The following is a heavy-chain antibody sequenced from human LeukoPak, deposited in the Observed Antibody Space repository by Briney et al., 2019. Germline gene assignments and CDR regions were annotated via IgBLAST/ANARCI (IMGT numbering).Heavy chain of an antibody. D-gene: IGHD2-15*01. J-gene: IGHJ4*02. CDR1: GFTFGEYS. CDR3: NRWHISGVSYSNV. V-gene: IGHV3-49*04. Sequence: GGSLRLPCTASGFTFGEYSMSWVRQAPGKGLEWVGFIRKQDGTTEYAASVRGRFTISRDESNRIAYLQMNSLKTEDTAVYHCNRWHISGVSYSNVWGQGTLVTVSS. CDR2: IRKQDGTT.